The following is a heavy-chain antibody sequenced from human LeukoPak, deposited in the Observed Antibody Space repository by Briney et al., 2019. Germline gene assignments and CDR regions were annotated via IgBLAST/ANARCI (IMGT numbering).Heavy chain of an antibody. CDR2: IYHSGST. CDR3: ARGRALLEWLPINLHFDP. Sequence: IPSETLSLTCAVSGGSISSGGYSWSWIRQPPGKGLEWIGYIYHSGSTYYNPSLKSRVTISVDRSKNQFSLKLSSVTAADTAVYYCARGRALLEWLPINLHFDPWGQGTLVTVSS. D-gene: IGHD3-3*01. J-gene: IGHJ5*02. CDR1: GGSISSGGYS. V-gene: IGHV4-30-2*01.